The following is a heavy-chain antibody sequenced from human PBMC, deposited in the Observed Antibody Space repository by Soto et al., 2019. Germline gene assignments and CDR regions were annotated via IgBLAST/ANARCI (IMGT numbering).Heavy chain of an antibody. CDR1: GGSISSSSYY. J-gene: IGHJ4*02. V-gene: IGHV4-39*01. CDR3: ASYYYDSSGYYYVPGVY. Sequence: SETLSLTCTVSGGSISSSSYYWGWIRQPPGKGLEWIGSIYYSGSTYYNPSLKSQVTISVETSKHQFSLKLSSVTAADTAVYFCASYYYDSSGYYYVPGVYWGQGTLVTVSS. CDR2: IYYSGST. D-gene: IGHD3-22*01.